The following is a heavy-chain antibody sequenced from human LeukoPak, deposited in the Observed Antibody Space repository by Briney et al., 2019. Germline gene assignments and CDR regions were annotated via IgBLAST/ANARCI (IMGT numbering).Heavy chain of an antibody. J-gene: IGHJ4*02. CDR2: IYYSGST. Sequence: PSETLSLTCTVSGGSISSYYWSWIRQPPGKGLERIGYIYYSGSTNYNPSLKSRVTISVDTSKNQFSLKLSSVTAADTAVHYCARLAAGYYGYDYWGQGTLVTVSS. D-gene: IGHD3-10*01. CDR3: ARLAAGYYGYDY. V-gene: IGHV4-59*08. CDR1: GGSISSYY.